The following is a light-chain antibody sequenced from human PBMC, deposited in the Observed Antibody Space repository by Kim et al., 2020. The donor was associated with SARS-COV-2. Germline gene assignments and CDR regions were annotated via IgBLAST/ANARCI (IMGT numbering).Light chain of an antibody. CDR2: GAS. Sequence: EIVMTQSPATLSVSPGDMATLSCRASQSVSSNLAWYQLKPGRAPTLLIYGASTRATGIPARFSGSGSGTEFTLTITSLQSGDFALYYCHQYNDWPPGDTFGQGTKLEI. CDR3: HQYNDWPPGDT. V-gene: IGKV3-15*01. CDR1: QSVSSN. J-gene: IGKJ2*01.